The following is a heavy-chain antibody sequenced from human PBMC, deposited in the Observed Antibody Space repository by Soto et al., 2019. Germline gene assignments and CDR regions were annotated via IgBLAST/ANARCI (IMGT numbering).Heavy chain of an antibody. CDR1: GYTFTSYH. CDR3: ASDTPPTDY. CDR2: ISAYNTNT. V-gene: IGHV1-18*01. J-gene: IGHJ4*02. Sequence: QVQLVQSGAEVKKPGASVKVSCKTSGYTFTSYHISWVRQAPGQGLEWMGWISAYNTNTNYAQKFQGRVTMTTDTLTRTAYRELRSLRSDDTAVYYCASDTPPTDYWGQGNLVTVSS.